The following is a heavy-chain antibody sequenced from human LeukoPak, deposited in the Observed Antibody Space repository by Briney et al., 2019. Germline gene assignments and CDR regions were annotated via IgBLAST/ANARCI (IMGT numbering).Heavy chain of an antibody. J-gene: IGHJ4*02. CDR1: GGSISSSSYY. Sequence: SETLSLTCTVSGGSISSSSYYWGWIPQPPGKGLEGIGGNYYIGSTYYNPSLKSRVTISVDTSKNQFSLKLSSVTAADTAVYYCARVQRPSIVVVVAATPYFDYWGQGTLVTVSS. V-gene: IGHV4-39*07. CDR3: ARVQRPSIVVVVAATPYFDY. CDR2: NYYIGST. D-gene: IGHD2-15*01.